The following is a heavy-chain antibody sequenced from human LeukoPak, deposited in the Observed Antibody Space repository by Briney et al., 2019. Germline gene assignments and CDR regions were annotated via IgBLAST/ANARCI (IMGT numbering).Heavy chain of an antibody. J-gene: IGHJ5*02. CDR2: INPNSGGT. V-gene: IGHV1-2*02. CDR1: GYTFTGYY. CDR3: AIPYSSSWYSWFDP. D-gene: IGHD6-13*01. Sequence: WASVKVSCKASGYTFTGYYMHWVRQAPGQGLEWMGWINPNSGGTNYAQKLQGRVTMTTDTSTSTAYMELRSLRSDDTAVYYCAIPYSSSWYSWFDPWGQGTLVTVSS.